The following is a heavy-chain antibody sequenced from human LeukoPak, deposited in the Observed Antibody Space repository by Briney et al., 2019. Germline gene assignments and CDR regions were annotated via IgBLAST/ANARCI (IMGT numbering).Heavy chain of an antibody. Sequence: GGSLRLSCAASGFTFDDYGMSWVRQAPGKGLEWVSGILWSGGSTGYADSVKGRFTISRDNAKNTLYLQMNGLRAEDTAVYYCARALEPALYNWFDPWGQGTLVTVSS. D-gene: IGHD1-1*01. CDR1: GFTFDDYG. CDR2: ILWSGGST. J-gene: IGHJ5*02. CDR3: ARALEPALYNWFDP. V-gene: IGHV3-20*04.